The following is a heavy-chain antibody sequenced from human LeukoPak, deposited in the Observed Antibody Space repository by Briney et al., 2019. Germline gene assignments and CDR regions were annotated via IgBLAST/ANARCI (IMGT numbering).Heavy chain of an antibody. CDR1: GFTVSSNY. CDR2: IYSGGST. D-gene: IGHD3-10*01. CDR3: AKGGGDLLWFGEPYYFDY. V-gene: IGHV3-53*01. Sequence: GGSLRLSCAASGFTVSSNYMSWVRQAPGKGLEWVSVIYSGGSTYYADSVKGRFTISRDNSENTLYLQMNSLRAEDTAVYYCAKGGGDLLWFGEPYYFDYWGQGTLVTVSS. J-gene: IGHJ4*02.